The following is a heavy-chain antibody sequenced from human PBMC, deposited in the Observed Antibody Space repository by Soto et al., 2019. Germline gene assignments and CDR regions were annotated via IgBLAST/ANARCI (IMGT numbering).Heavy chain of an antibody. CDR1: GYRFTTYW. Sequence: GESLKISCQGSGYRFTTYWIAWVRQMPGEGLEWMGVIHPGDSRTEYSPSFQGQVTISADKSISTAYLQWNTLKTSDTATYYCARLPTGFPNWFDPWGQGTLVTV. V-gene: IGHV5-51*01. CDR3: ARLPTGFPNWFDP. D-gene: IGHD4-17*01. J-gene: IGHJ5*02. CDR2: IHPGDSRT.